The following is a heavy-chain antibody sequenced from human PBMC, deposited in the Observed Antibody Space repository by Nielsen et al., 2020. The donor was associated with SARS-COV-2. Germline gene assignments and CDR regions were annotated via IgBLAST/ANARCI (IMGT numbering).Heavy chain of an antibody. Sequence: SETLSLTCPVSGGSISSYYWTWIRHPPGKGLEYIGYLYYSGNTNYNPSLKSRVTISVDKSKNQFSLKLRSVTAADTAVYYCAREGAWKAFDIWGQGTMVTVSS. CDR1: GGSISSYY. CDR2: LYYSGNT. J-gene: IGHJ3*02. CDR3: AREGAWKAFDI. D-gene: IGHD1-1*01. V-gene: IGHV4-59*01.